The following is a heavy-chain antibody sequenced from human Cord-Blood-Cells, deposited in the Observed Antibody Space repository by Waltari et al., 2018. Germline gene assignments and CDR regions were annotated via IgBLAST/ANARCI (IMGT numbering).Heavy chain of an antibody. D-gene: IGHD3-3*01. CDR1: GGTFSSYA. CDR2: IIPSCGTA. Sequence: QVQLVQSGAEVKKPGSSVKVSCKASGGTFSSYAISWVRQARGQGLEWMGGIIPSCGTANYAQKFQGRVTITADESTSTAYMELSSLRSEDTAVYYCARPYDFWSGSFDYWGQGTLVTVSS. V-gene: IGHV1-69*01. CDR3: ARPYDFWSGSFDY. J-gene: IGHJ4*02.